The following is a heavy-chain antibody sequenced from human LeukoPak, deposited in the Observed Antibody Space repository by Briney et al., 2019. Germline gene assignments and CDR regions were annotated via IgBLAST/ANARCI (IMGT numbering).Heavy chain of an antibody. CDR2: ISSSSGSTI. J-gene: IGHJ4*02. Sequence: GGSLRLSCAASGFTFSSYAMSWVRQAPGKGLEWVSYISSSSGSTIYYADSVKGRFTISRDNAKNSLYLQMNSLRDEDTAAYYCARVAAGYSVNYFDYWGQGTLVTVSS. V-gene: IGHV3-48*02. D-gene: IGHD4-23*01. CDR3: ARVAAGYSVNYFDY. CDR1: GFTFSSYA.